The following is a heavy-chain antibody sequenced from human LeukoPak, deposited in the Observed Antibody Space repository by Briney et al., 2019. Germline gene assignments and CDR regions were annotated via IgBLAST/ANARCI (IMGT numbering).Heavy chain of an antibody. CDR2: ITSAGNFI. Sequence: GGSLRLSCAASGFTFSTYTMIWVRQAPGKGLEWVSSITSAGNFIYYADSLRGRFTVSRDNAKNSLYLQMNRLRAEDTAMYYWARDLWDHWGQGTLVTVSS. CDR1: GFTFSTYT. V-gene: IGHV3-21*01. J-gene: IGHJ4*02. CDR3: ARDLWDH.